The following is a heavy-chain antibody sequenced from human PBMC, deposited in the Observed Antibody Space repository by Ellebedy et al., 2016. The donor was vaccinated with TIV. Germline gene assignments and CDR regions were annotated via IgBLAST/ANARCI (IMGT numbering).Heavy chain of an antibody. V-gene: IGHV3-11*05. CDR1: GFTFSDYY. J-gene: IGHJ4*02. CDR3: ARDRLGWREPPNY. Sequence: GESLKISCAASGFTFSDYYMSWIRQAPGKGLEWVSYISSTGSYTNYADSVKGRFTISRDNAKNSVYLQMNSLKIEDTAVYYCARDRLGWREPPNYWGQGTLVTVSS. CDR2: ISSTGSYT. D-gene: IGHD7-27*01.